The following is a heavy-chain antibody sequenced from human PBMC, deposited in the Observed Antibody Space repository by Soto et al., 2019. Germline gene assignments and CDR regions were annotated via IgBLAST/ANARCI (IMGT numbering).Heavy chain of an antibody. D-gene: IGHD1-26*01. CDR1: GGSISSGDYY. V-gene: IGHV4-30-4*01. Sequence: SETLSLTCTVSGGSISSGDYYWSWIRQPPGKGLEWIGYIYYSGSTYYNPSLKSRVTISVDPSKNQFSLKLSSVTAADTAVHYWARDDVRSSPSGRGFWGQGTTGTVSS. J-gene: IGHJ6*02. CDR2: IYYSGST. CDR3: ARDDVRSSPSGRGF.